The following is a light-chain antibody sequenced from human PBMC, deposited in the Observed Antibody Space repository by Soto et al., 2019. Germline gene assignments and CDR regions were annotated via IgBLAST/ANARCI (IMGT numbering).Light chain of an antibody. CDR1: QSVSSSY. V-gene: IGKV3-20*01. CDR2: GAS. CDR3: QQYGSSPT. Sequence: EIVLTQSPGTLSLSPGERATLSCRASQSVSSSYLAWYQQKPGQAPRLLIYGASSRATGIPDRGSGSGSGTDFTLTIIRLEPADFAVYYCQQYGSSPTFGPGTKVDIK. J-gene: IGKJ3*01.